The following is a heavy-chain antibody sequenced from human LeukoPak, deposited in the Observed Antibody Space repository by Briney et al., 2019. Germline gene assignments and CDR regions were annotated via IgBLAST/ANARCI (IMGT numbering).Heavy chain of an antibody. CDR1: GASFRNYY. CDR3: ARSGTYQYSSTSDY. Sequence: PSETLSLTCAVYGASFRNYYWSWIRQTPGKGLGWIGEIDHSGTTNYNPSLKSRVTISLDTSKNQFSLKVTSVTAADTAVYYCARSGTYQYSSTSDYWGQGTLVTVSS. D-gene: IGHD3-10*01. V-gene: IGHV4-34*01. J-gene: IGHJ4*02. CDR2: IDHSGTT.